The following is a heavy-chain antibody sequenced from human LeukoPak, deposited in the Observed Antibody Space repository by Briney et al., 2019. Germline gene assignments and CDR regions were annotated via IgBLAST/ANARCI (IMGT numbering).Heavy chain of an antibody. CDR3: ARGTRGPLVRRITIFDY. CDR1: SGSMSSHY. V-gene: IGHV4-59*11. Sequence: SETLSLTCSVSSGSMSSHYWSWIRQPPGKGLEWIGYIYNNESTNYNPSLRSRVTISVGTSENQFSLKLTSVTAADTVVYYCARGTRGPLVRRITIFDYWGQGTLVTVSS. D-gene: IGHD3-10*01. J-gene: IGHJ4*02. CDR2: IYNNEST.